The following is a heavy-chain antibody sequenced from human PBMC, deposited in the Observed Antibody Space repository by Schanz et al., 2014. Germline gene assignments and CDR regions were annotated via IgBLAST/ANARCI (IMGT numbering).Heavy chain of an antibody. CDR1: GGSISDSGAY. V-gene: IGHV4-39*01. D-gene: IGHD3-10*01. Sequence: QLQMQTSGPGLVRPWETLSLTCTVSGGSISDSGAYWGWFRQTPGKGLEWIANLFYGGSKYYNPSYESRVTMSVDAANNQYSLGVGSVTAADTGVYYCARHNRVWFGKEGCWGQGTLVTVSS. CDR2: LFYGGSK. CDR3: ARHNRVWFGKEGC. J-gene: IGHJ4*02.